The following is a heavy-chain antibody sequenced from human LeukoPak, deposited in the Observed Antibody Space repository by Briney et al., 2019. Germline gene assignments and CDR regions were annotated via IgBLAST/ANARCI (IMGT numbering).Heavy chain of an antibody. V-gene: IGHV3-21*01. CDR3: ARDLYSGGD. CDR2: ISSSSSHI. Sequence: GGSLRLSCAASGFTFSSYSMNLVRQTPGKGLEWVSSISSSSSHIYYADSVKGRFTISRDNAKNSLYLQMNSLRAEDTAVYYCARDLYSGGDWGQGTMVTVSS. D-gene: IGHD2-21*01. J-gene: IGHJ3*01. CDR1: GFTFSSYS.